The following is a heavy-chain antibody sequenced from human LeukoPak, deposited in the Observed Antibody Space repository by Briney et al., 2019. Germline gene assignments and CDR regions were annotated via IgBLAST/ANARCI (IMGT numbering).Heavy chain of an antibody. CDR3: AREGIKRTTSNYYYYYMDV. D-gene: IGHD1-1*01. V-gene: IGHV3-23*01. J-gene: IGHJ6*03. CDR2: ISGSGGST. Sequence: GGSLRLSCAASGFTFSSYGMSWVRQAPGKGLEWVSAISGSGGSTYYADSVKGRFTISRDNSKNTLYLQMNSLRAEDTAVYYCAREGIKRTTSNYYYYYMDVWGKGTTVTVSS. CDR1: GFTFSSYG.